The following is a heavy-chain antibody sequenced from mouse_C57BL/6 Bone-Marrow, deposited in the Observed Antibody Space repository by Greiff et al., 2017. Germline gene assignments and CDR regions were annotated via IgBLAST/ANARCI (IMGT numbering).Heavy chain of an antibody. CDR3: AKSGVTAVVADYFDY. Sequence: QVQLQQSGPELVKPGASVKLSCKASGYTFTSYDINWVKQRPGQGLEWIGWIYPRDGSTKYNEKFKGKATLTVDTSSSTAYMELPSLTSEDSAVYFGAKSGVTAVVADYFDYWGQGTTLTVSA. D-gene: IGHD1-1*01. J-gene: IGHJ2*01. CDR2: IYPRDGST. V-gene: IGHV1-85*01. CDR1: GYTFTSYD.